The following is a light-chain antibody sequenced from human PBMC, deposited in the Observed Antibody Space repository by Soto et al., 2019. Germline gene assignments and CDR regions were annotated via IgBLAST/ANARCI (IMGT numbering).Light chain of an antibody. CDR1: HTVAYV. CDR3: QQRYEWPPT. CDR2: AVS. Sequence: DIVLTQSTATLSLSPGERATLSCRASHTVAYVLAWYQHKPGQAPRLLIYAVSKRATGVPSMFSGGGSGTFFTLTISSLEPDDFAVYFCQQRYEWPPTFGGGTNVEIK. V-gene: IGKV3-11*01. J-gene: IGKJ4*01.